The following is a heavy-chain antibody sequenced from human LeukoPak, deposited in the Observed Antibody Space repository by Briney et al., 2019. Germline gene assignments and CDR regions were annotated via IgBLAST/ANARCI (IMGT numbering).Heavy chain of an antibody. J-gene: IGHJ6*03. D-gene: IGHD3-10*01. CDR2: IIPIFGTA. V-gene: IGHV1-69*05. CDR3: ARDTYYYGSGSYYYYYYYMDV. CDR1: GGTFSSYA. Sequence: SVKVSCKASGGTFSSYAISWVRQAPGQGLEWMGGIIPIFGTANYAQKFQGRVTITTDESTSTAYMELSSLRSEDTAVYYCARDTYYYGSGSYYYYYYYMDVWGKGTTVTVSS.